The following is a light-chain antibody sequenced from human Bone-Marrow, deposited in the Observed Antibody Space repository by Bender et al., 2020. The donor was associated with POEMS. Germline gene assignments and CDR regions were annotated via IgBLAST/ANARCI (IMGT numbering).Light chain of an antibody. J-gene: IGLJ3*02. CDR2: CND. CDR1: SSNIGTYS. CDR3: SSYVGRYNFVV. V-gene: IGLV1-44*01. Sequence: QSVLTQPPSASATPGQTVTISCSGSSSNIGTYSVNWYQQLPGAAPKLLIYCNDRRPSGVPDRFSGSKSGTSASLAISGLQPEDEADYFCSSYVGRYNFVVFGGGTQLTVL.